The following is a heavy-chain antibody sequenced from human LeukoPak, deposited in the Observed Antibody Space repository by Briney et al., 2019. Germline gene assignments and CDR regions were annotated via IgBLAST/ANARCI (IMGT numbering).Heavy chain of an antibody. D-gene: IGHD3-9*01. CDR1: GFTFSNDA. CDR3: AKWGDYDILTGYYDSHC. CDR2: IVGSGGST. Sequence: GGSLRFSCAASGFTFSNDAMSWVRQAPGKGLEWVSSIVGSGGSTYYADSVKGRFTISRDNPKNTLYLQMNSLRAEDTAVYYCAKWGDYDILTGYYDSHCWGQGTLVTVSS. V-gene: IGHV3-23*01. J-gene: IGHJ4*02.